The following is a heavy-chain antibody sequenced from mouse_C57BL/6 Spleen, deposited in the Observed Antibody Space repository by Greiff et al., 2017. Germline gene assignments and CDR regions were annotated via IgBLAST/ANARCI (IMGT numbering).Heavy chain of an antibody. D-gene: IGHD2-5*01. CDR2: IDPSDSYP. Sequence: QVQLQQPGAELVKPGASVKLSCKASGYTFTSYWMQWVKQRPGQGLEWIGEIDPSDSYPNYNQKFKGKATLTVDTSSSPAYMQLSSLTSEDSAVYYCARIYYSNHYYAMDYWGQGTSVTGSS. J-gene: IGHJ4*01. V-gene: IGHV1-50*01. CDR1: GYTFTSYW. CDR3: ARIYYSNHYYAMDY.